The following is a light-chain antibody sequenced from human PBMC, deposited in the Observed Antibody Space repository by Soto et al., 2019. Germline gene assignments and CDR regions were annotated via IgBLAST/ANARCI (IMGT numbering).Light chain of an antibody. V-gene: IGLV2-11*01. CDR3: CSYAGSYSLV. Sequence: QSDLTQPRSVSGSPGQSVTLSCTGTSNDVGGYNYVSWYQQYPGKAPTLMIYDVGKRPSGVPDRFSGSKSGNTASLIISGLQAEDEADYYCCSYAGSYSLVFGGGTKLTVL. CDR2: DVG. CDR1: SNDVGGYNY. J-gene: IGLJ2*01.